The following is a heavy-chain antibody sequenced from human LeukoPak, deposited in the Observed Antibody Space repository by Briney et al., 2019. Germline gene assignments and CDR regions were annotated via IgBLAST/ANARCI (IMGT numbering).Heavy chain of an antibody. V-gene: IGHV3-74*01. CDR3: ARDPRNYGIDY. Sequence: SGGSLRFSCAASGFTFSSYWMHWVRQAPGKGLVWVSRINSDGSSTSYADSVKGRFTISRDNAKNTLYLQMNSLRAEDTAVYYCARDPRNYGIDYWGQGTLVTVSS. CDR2: INSDGSST. CDR1: GFTFSSYW. D-gene: IGHD1-7*01. J-gene: IGHJ4*02.